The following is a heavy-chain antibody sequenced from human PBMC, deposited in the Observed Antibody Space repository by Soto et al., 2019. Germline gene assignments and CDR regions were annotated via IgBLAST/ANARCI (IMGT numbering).Heavy chain of an antibody. V-gene: IGHV3-11*06. CDR3: ARDPTSGYSYGPGGWSDP. Sequence: GGSLRLSCAASGFTFSDYYMSWIRQAPGKGLEWVSYISSSSSYTNYADSVKGRFTISRDNAKKSLYLQMNSLRAEDTAVYYCARDPTSGYSYGPGGWSDPWGQGTLVTVSS. CDR2: ISSSSSYT. CDR1: GFTFSDYY. D-gene: IGHD5-18*01. J-gene: IGHJ5*02.